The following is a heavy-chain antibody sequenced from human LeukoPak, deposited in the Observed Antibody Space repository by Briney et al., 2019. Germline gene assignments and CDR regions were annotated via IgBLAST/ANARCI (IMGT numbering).Heavy chain of an antibody. J-gene: IGHJ6*02. V-gene: IGHV3-21*01. CDR2: ISSGSTFI. D-gene: IGHD1-14*01. CDR3: ASRSLPATFYGMAV. CDR1: GFTFSSYA. Sequence: PGGSLRLSCAASGFTFSSYAMSWVRQAPGKGLEWVSAISSGSTFIYYGESVKGRFTVSRDNAKNSLYLHMNSLRVEDTGVYYCASRSLPATFYGMAVWGQGTTVTVAS.